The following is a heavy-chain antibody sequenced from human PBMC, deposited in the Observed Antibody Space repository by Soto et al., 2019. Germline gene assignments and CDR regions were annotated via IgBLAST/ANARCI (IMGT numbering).Heavy chain of an antibody. CDR2: IKSKTDGGTT. CDR3: TTTPYYYDSSGYFNDAFDI. CDR1: GFTFSNAW. V-gene: IGHV3-15*01. J-gene: IGHJ3*02. D-gene: IGHD3-22*01. Sequence: GGSLRLSCAASGFTFSNAWMSWVRQAPGKGLEWVGRIKSKTDGGTTDYAAPVKGRFTISRDDSKNTLYLQMNSLKTEDTAVYYCTTTPYYYDSSGYFNDAFDIWGQGTMVTVS.